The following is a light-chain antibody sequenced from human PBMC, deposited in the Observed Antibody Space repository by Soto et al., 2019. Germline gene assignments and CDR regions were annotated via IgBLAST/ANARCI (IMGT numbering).Light chain of an antibody. V-gene: IGKV1-39*01. CDR3: QQSYSGPLT. J-gene: IGKJ4*01. Sequence: DIQMTQSSPSLSASVGDRVTITFRASQSISSYLNWYQQKPGKAPKVLIYAASSLQSGVPSRFSGIGSGTDFTLSISSLQPEDFATYYCQQSYSGPLTFGGGTKVDIK. CDR2: AAS. CDR1: QSISSY.